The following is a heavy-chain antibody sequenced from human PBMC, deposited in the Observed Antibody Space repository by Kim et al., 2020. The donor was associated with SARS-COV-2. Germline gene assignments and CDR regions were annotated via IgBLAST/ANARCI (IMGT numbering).Heavy chain of an antibody. Sequence: GGSLRLSCAASGFTFTNYGMHWVRQAPGKGLEWVAFISYDGSHKYYGDSVKGRFTISRDNSKNTLDLQMNSLRAEDTAVYYCANGRLGRVDIVAAEFDFWGQGTLVTVSS. CDR3: ANGRLGRVDIVAAEFDF. CDR2: ISYDGSHK. J-gene: IGHJ4*02. CDR1: GFTFTNYG. V-gene: IGHV3-30*18. D-gene: IGHD5-12*01.